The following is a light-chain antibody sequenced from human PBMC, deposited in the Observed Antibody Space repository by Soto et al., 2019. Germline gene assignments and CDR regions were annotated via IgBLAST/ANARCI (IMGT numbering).Light chain of an antibody. J-gene: IGLJ2*01. CDR3: TSWTTSTTMI. Sequence: QSALTQPASVSGSPGQSITISCTGTSRDIGAYNFVSWYQQHPGKAPKLMLYDVNIRPSGVSNRFSGSKSGNTASLTISGLQAEDEADYYCTSWTTSTTMIFGGGTKLTAL. V-gene: IGLV2-14*03. CDR1: SRDIGAYNF. CDR2: DVN.